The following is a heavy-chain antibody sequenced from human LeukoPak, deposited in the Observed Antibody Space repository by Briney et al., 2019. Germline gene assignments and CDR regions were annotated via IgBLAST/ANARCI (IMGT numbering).Heavy chain of an antibody. Sequence: SETLSLTCTVSGGSISSYYWSWIRQPAGKGLEWIGRIYTSGSTNYNPSLKSRVTMSVDTSKNQFSLKLSSVTAADTAVYYCARGSARRGHNWFDPWGQGTLVTVSS. V-gene: IGHV4-4*07. CDR2: IYTSGST. D-gene: IGHD6-6*01. CDR3: ARGSARRGHNWFDP. J-gene: IGHJ5*02. CDR1: GGSISSYY.